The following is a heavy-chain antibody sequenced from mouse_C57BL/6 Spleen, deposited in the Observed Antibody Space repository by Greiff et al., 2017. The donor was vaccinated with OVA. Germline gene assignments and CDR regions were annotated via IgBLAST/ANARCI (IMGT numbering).Heavy chain of an antibody. CDR2: IWWDDDK. V-gene: IGHV8-8*01. CDR3: AQPITTVVAGGYAMDY. CDR1: GFSLSTFGMG. J-gene: IGHJ4*01. D-gene: IGHD1-1*01. Sequence: QVTLKESGPGILQPSQTLSLTCSFSGFSLSTFGMGVGWIRQPSGKGLEWLAHIWWDDDKYYNPALKSRLTISKDTSKNQVFLKIANVDTADTATYYCAQPITTVVAGGYAMDYWGQGTSVTVSS.